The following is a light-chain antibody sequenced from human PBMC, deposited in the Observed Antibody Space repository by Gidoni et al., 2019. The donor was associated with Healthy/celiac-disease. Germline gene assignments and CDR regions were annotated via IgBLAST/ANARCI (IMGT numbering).Light chain of an antibody. CDR2: AAS. J-gene: IGKJ4*01. CDR1: QSISSY. CDR3: QQSYSTPLT. Sequence: QIPPSPSSLSASVGDRVTITCLASQSISSYLNWYQQKPGKAPKLLIYAASSLQSGVPSRFSGSGSGTDFTFTISSLQPEDFATYYCQQSYSTPLTFGGGTKVEIK. V-gene: IGKV1-39*01.